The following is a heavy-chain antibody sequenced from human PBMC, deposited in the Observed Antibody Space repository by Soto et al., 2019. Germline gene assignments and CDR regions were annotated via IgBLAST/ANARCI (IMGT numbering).Heavy chain of an antibody. CDR3: ASLGTTITSFDY. Sequence: PSETLSLTCAVSGGSISSSNWWSWVRQPPGKGLEWIGQIFHSGTTNYNPSLKSRVTISLDKSKNQFSLQLSSVTAADTAVYYCASLGTTITSFDYRGQGTLVTVSS. V-gene: IGHV4-4*02. CDR1: GGSISSSNW. J-gene: IGHJ4*02. D-gene: IGHD4-4*01. CDR2: IFHSGTT.